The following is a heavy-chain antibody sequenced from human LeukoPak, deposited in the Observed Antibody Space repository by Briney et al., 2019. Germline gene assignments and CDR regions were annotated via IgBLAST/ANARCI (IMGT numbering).Heavy chain of an antibody. D-gene: IGHD1-1*01. CDR2: IIPIFGTA. V-gene: IGHV1-69*13. Sequence: ASVKVSCKASGGTFSSYAISWVRQAPGQGLEWMGGIIPIFGTANYAQKFQGRVTITADESTSTAYMELSSLRSEDTAVYYCATGELDAHHFDYWGQGTLVTVSS. CDR3: ATGELDAHHFDY. J-gene: IGHJ4*02. CDR1: GGTFSSYA.